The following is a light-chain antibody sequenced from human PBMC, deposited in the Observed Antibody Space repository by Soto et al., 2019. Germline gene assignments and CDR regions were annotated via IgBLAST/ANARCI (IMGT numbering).Light chain of an antibody. CDR2: GAA. Sequence: EIVMTQSPATLSVSPGERATLSCRASQSVFSSLAWFQQKPGQAPRLLIYGAATRATGIPARFSGSGSGTDFTLTIISLQSEDFAIYYCQQYHNWPAFGQGTKVEIK. J-gene: IGKJ1*01. CDR3: QQYHNWPA. V-gene: IGKV3-15*01. CDR1: QSVFSS.